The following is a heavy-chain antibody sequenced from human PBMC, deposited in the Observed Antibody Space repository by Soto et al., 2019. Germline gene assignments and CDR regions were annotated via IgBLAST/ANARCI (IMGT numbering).Heavy chain of an antibody. CDR1: GWSFSAYY. D-gene: IGHD2-15*01. Sequence: SETLSLTCSVRGWSFSAYYWTWIRQPPGRGLEWIGEIDHSGSTNYNPSLEGRVTMSIDTAKNRFSLNVTSVTAADTAVYYCVRGLRYSGMDVWGQGTTVIVSS. CDR2: IDHSGST. V-gene: IGHV4-34*01. CDR3: VRGLRYSGMDV. J-gene: IGHJ6*02.